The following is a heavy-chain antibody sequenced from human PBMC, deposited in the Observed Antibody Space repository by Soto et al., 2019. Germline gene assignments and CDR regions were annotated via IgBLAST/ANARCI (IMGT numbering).Heavy chain of an antibody. Sequence: RGESLKISCKGSGYSFTSYWISWVRQMPGKGLEWMGRIDPSDSYTNYSPSFQGHVTISADKSISTAYLQWSSLKASDTAMYYCARHRGGYVWGSYYSFDYWGQGTLVTVSS. CDR2: IDPSDSYT. J-gene: IGHJ4*02. V-gene: IGHV5-10-1*01. D-gene: IGHD3-16*01. CDR3: ARHRGGYVWGSYYSFDY. CDR1: GYSFTSYW.